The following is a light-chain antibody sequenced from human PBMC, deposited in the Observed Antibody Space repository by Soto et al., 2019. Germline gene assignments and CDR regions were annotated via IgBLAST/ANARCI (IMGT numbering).Light chain of an antibody. V-gene: IGKV1-5*03. Sequence: IQMTQSPSSLSASVGDRVTITCRASQSISSYLNWYQQKPGKAPKLLIQRASSLESGVPARFSGSGSGTEFTLTISSLQPDDFATYYCQQYESFGQGTKVDIK. CDR1: QSISSY. CDR2: RAS. CDR3: QQYES. J-gene: IGKJ1*01.